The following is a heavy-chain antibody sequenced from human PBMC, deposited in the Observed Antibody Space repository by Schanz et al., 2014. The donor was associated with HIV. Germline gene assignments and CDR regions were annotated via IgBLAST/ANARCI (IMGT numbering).Heavy chain of an antibody. D-gene: IGHD1-1*01. CDR2: ISSTGGST. J-gene: IGHJ6*02. Sequence: EVRLVESGGGLVQPGGSLRLSCAASGFTFYNYAMTWVRQAPGKGLEWVSAISSTGGSTYYADSVKGRFTISRDNSKNTLSLLVNSQRGKDTATYYCAKAFRTTKYYGMDVWGQGTTVTVS. V-gene: IGHV3-23*04. CDR1: GFTFYNYA. CDR3: AKAFRTTKYYGMDV.